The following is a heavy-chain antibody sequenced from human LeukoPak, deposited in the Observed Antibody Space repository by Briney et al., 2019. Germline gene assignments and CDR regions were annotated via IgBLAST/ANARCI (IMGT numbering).Heavy chain of an antibody. D-gene: IGHD3-3*01. Sequence: SETLSLTCAVYGGSFSGYYWSWIRQPPGKGLEWIGEINHSGSTNYNPSLKSRVTMSVDTSKNQFSLKLSSVTAADTAVYYCARGPLYYDFWSSYYAKWFDPWGQGTLVTVSS. CDR1: GGSFSGYY. J-gene: IGHJ5*02. V-gene: IGHV4-34*01. CDR3: ARGPLYYDFWSSYYAKWFDP. CDR2: INHSGST.